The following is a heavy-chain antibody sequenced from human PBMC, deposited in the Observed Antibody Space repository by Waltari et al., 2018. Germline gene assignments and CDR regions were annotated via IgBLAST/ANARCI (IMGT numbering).Heavy chain of an antibody. CDR1: GFTVSSNY. J-gene: IGHJ4*02. CDR3: ARVLKKQQWFSV. V-gene: IGHV3-53*02. CDR2: IYSGGST. D-gene: IGHD6-13*01. Sequence: EVQLVETGGGLIQPGGSLRLSCAASGFTVSSNYMSWVRQAPVKGLEWVSVIYSGGSTYYAESVKGRFTISRDNSKNTRYLQMNSLRAEDTAVYYCARVLKKQQWFSVWGQGTLVTVSS.